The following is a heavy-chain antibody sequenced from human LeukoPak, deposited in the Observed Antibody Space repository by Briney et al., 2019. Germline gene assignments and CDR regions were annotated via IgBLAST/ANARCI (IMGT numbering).Heavy chain of an antibody. CDR3: AKDLSSSGWYVDY. Sequence: GGSLRLSCAASGFTFDDYAMHWVRQAPGKGLEWVSGISWNSGSIGYADSVKGRFTISRDNAKNSLYLQMNSLRAEDTALYYCAKDLSSSGWYVDYWGQEPWSPSPQ. CDR2: ISWNSGSI. CDR1: GFTFDDYA. J-gene: IGHJ4*01. D-gene: IGHD6-19*01. V-gene: IGHV3-9*01.